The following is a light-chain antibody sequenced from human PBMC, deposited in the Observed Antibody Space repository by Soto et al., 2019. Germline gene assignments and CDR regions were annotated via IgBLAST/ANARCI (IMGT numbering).Light chain of an antibody. J-gene: IGLJ2*01. V-gene: IGLV2-14*01. CDR3: SSYTTAGTLV. CDR2: QLR. Sequence: QSALTQPASVSGSPGQSITISCTGTSSDVGGYKYVSWYQHHPGRAPKLIIYQLRIRPSGVSDRFSGSKSGNTASLTISGLQAEDEADYYCSSYTTAGTLVFGGGTKLTVL. CDR1: SSDVGGYKY.